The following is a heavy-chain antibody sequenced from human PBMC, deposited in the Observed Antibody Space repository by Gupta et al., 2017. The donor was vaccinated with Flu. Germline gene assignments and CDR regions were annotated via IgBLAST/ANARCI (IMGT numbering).Heavy chain of an antibody. J-gene: IGHJ6*04. D-gene: IGHD3-3*01. V-gene: IGHV3-7*01. CDR2: MKQDETEK. Sequence: TTFWMSWVRQAPGKGLEWVANMKQDETEKYYVDSVKGRFTISKDNTKNSLFLQMHSLRAEDTAVYYCARGFWSGFPSGGDVWGKGTTVTVSS. CDR3: ARGFWSGFPSGGDV. CDR1: TTFW.